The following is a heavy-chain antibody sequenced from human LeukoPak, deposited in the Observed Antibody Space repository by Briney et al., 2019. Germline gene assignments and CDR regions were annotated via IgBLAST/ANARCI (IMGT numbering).Heavy chain of an antibody. J-gene: IGHJ4*02. CDR1: GYTFTGYY. V-gene: IGHV1-2*02. Sequence: GGSVRVSCKASGYTFTGYYMHWVRQAPGQGLEWMGWINPNSGDTKYAQKFQGRVTMPRDTSISTAYMELSRLRSDDTAVYYCATQRGSYLWGTDFDYWGQGTLVTVSS. CDR3: ATQRGSYLWGTDFDY. D-gene: IGHD3-16*01. CDR2: INPNSGDT.